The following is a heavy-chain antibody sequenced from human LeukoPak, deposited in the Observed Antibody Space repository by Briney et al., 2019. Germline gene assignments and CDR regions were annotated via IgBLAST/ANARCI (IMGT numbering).Heavy chain of an antibody. V-gene: IGHV1-18*01. CDR1: GYTFTSYG. CDR2: ISAYNGNT. Sequence: GASVKVSCKASGYTFTSYGISWVRQAPGQGLEWMGWISAYNGNTNYAQKLQGRVTMTTATSTSTAYLELRSLRSDDTAVYYCARDVSYGDYLYDAFDIWGQGTMVTVSS. D-gene: IGHD4-17*01. J-gene: IGHJ3*02. CDR3: ARDVSYGDYLYDAFDI.